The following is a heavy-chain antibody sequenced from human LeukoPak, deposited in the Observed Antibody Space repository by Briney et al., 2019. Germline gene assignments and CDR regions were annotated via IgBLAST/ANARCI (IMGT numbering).Heavy chain of an antibody. CDR2: INPNSGGT. D-gene: IGHD2-2*01. V-gene: IGHV1-2*02. CDR3: ARDLGIVVVPAAMGFDY. CDR1: GYTFTGYY. J-gene: IGHJ4*02. Sequence: ASVKVSCKASGYTFTGYYMHWVRQAPGQGLEWMGWINPNSGGTNYAQKFQGRVTMTRDTSISTAYMELSGLRSDGTAVYYCARDLGIVVVPAAMGFDYWGQGTLVTVSS.